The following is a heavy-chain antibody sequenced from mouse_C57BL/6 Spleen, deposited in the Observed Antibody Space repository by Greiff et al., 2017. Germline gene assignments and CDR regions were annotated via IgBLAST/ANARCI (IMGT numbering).Heavy chain of an antibody. Sequence: QVQPQQSGAELVRPGASVTLSCKASGYTFTDYEMHWVKQTPVHGLEWIGAIDPETGGTAYNQKFKGKAILTADKSFSTAYMELRSLTSEDSAVYYCTRWSGMDYWGQGTSVTVSA. V-gene: IGHV1-15*01. J-gene: IGHJ4*01. CDR2: IDPETGGT. CDR1: GYTFTDYE. CDR3: TRWSGMDY.